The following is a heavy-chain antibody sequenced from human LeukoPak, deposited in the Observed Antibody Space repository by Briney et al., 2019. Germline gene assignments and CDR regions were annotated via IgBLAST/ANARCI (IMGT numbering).Heavy chain of an antibody. CDR1: GGSISSIPYY. Sequence: SETLSFTCIVSGGSISSIPYYWGWIRQPPGKGLEWIGSIYYSGSTYYNPSLQSRVTMSVDTSKNQFSLKLSSVTAADTVVYYCARLRSTQLALDYWGQGTLVTVSS. J-gene: IGHJ4*02. V-gene: IGHV4-39*01. D-gene: IGHD6-13*01. CDR2: IYYSGST. CDR3: ARLRSTQLALDY.